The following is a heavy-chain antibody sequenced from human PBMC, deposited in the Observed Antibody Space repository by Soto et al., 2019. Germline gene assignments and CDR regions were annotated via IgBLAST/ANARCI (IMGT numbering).Heavy chain of an antibody. CDR3: ARDLRMYCGGDCPFDY. CDR2: ISAYNGNT. J-gene: IGHJ4*02. CDR1: GYTFTSYV. V-gene: IGHV1-18*01. D-gene: IGHD2-21*02. Sequence: GASVKVSCKASGYTFTSYVISWVRQAPGQGLEWMGWISAYNGNTNYAQKLQGRVTMTTDTSTSTAYMELRSLRSDDTAVYYCARDLRMYCGGDCPFDYWGQGTLVTVSS.